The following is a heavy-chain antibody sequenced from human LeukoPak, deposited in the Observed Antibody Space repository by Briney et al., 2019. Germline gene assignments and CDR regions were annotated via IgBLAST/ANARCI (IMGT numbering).Heavy chain of an antibody. CDR2: SESA. J-gene: IGHJ6*03. Sequence: SDTLSLTCTVSGGSISNNFWTWIRQPPGKGLECIGYSESASYNPSLNSRVTVSVDKSKNQISLKLTSVTAADTAVYYCARFPASAEYRHYYHMDVWGKGTTVTVSS. CDR1: GGSISNNF. V-gene: IGHV4-59*07. CDR3: ARFPASAEYRHYYHMDV. D-gene: IGHD6-25*01.